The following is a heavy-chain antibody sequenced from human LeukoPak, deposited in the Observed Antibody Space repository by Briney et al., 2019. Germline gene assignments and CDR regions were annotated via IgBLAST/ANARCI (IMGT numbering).Heavy chain of an antibody. J-gene: IGHJ3*02. CDR2: IYHTAST. D-gene: IGHD3-22*01. CDR1: GGSISSSNW. V-gene: IGHV4-4*02. CDR3: ARNSYYDNSGEGAFDI. Sequence: PSETLSLTCAVSGGSISSSNWWSWVRQSPGKGLEWIGEIYHTASTNYNPSLQSRVTISIDKSKNQFSLNLNSVTAADTAVYYCARNSYYDNSGEGAFDIWGQGTMVTVSS.